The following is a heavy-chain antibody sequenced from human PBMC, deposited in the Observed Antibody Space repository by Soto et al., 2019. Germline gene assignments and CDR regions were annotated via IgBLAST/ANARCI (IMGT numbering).Heavy chain of an antibody. J-gene: IGHJ6*02. V-gene: IGHV3-74*01. Sequence: GGSLRLSCAASGFTFSSYWMHWVRQAPGKGLVWVSRINSDGSSTSYADSVKGRFTISRDNAKNTLYLQMNSLRAEGTAVYYCARDLHDSSGYYPNYYYYYGMDVWGQGTTVTVSS. CDR2: INSDGSST. CDR1: GFTFSSYW. CDR3: ARDLHDSSGYYPNYYYYYGMDV. D-gene: IGHD3-22*01.